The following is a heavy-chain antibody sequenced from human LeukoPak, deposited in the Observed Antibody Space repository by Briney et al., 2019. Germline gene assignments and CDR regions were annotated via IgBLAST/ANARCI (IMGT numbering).Heavy chain of an antibody. Sequence: ASVKVSCKASGYTFTGYYMHWVRQAPGQGLEWMGWINPNSGGTNYAQKFQGWVTMTRDTSISTAYMELSRLRSDGTAVYYCARSYYYGSGSYRPLDYWGQGTLVTVSS. V-gene: IGHV1-2*04. CDR2: INPNSGGT. CDR1: GYTFTGYY. J-gene: IGHJ4*02. CDR3: ARSYYYGSGSYRPLDY. D-gene: IGHD3-10*01.